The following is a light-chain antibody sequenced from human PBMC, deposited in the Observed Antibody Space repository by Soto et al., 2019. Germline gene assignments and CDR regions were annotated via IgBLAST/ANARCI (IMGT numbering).Light chain of an antibody. Sequence: DIQMTQSPSSLSASVGDRVTITCRASQSISFYLKWYQHRPGKAPQLLIYGASTLRSGVPSRFSGRGSGTEFTLTITSPPPKDFATYSCQKGSTTSRTFGQGTTVEI. CDR1: QSISFY. V-gene: IGKV1-39*01. J-gene: IGKJ1*01. CDR3: QKGSTTSRT. CDR2: GAS.